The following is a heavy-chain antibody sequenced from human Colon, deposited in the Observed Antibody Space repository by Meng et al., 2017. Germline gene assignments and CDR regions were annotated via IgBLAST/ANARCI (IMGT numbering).Heavy chain of an antibody. J-gene: IGHJ2*01. CDR3: ARNYVLPAVIGYFDL. V-gene: IGHV4-61*02. CDR1: GGAISKSTYY. Sequence: HVQGQDSGPVVVKPVVPPSPTFPVLGGAISKSTYYWSWNRQPAGRGLEWIGRIYRTGDTNYNPSLQSRVTMSVDTSKNQFSLKLSSVTAADTAVYYCARNYVLPAVIGYFDLWGRGTLVTVSS. CDR2: IYRTGDT. D-gene: IGHD2-2*01.